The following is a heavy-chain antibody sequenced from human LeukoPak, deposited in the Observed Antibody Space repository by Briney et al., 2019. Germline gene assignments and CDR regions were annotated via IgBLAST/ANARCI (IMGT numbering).Heavy chain of an antibody. D-gene: IGHD4-17*01. Sequence: GGSLRLSCAASGFTFSSYGMHWVRQAPGKGLEWVAVIPYDGSNKYYADSVKGRFTISRDNSKNTLYLQMNSLRAEDTAVYYCAKSGRNGAKGPFDYWGQGTLVTVSS. CDR3: AKSGRNGAKGPFDY. J-gene: IGHJ4*02. V-gene: IGHV3-30*18. CDR1: GFTFSSYG. CDR2: IPYDGSNK.